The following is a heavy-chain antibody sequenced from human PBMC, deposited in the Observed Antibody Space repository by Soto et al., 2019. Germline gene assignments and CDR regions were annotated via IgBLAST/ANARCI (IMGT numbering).Heavy chain of an antibody. D-gene: IGHD2-15*01. Sequence: EVQLLESGGGLVQPGGSLRLSCAASGITISNYPMSWVRQAPGKGLDWVSGISGSGDRTYYADSAKGRFTISKDISKNSLSMQLDSVGVDEPAVYFCVKDDGGSPSTPPLWGQGTLVTVSS. J-gene: IGHJ4*02. CDR1: GITISNYP. CDR2: ISGSGDRT. V-gene: IGHV3-23*01. CDR3: VKDDGGSPSTPPL.